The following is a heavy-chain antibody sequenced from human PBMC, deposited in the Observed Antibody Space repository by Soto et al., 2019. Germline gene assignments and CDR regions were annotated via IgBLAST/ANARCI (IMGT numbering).Heavy chain of an antibody. Sequence: SETLSLTCTVSGGSISSSSYYWGWIRQPPGKGLEWIGSIYYSGSTYYNPSLKSRVTISVDTSKNQFSLKLSSVTAADTAVYYCARRPQLNDYGDYVGDFRGDNDAFDIWGQGTMVTVSS. CDR1: GGSISSSSYY. D-gene: IGHD4-17*01. CDR3: ARRPQLNDYGDYVGDFRGDNDAFDI. J-gene: IGHJ3*02. V-gene: IGHV4-39*01. CDR2: IYYSGST.